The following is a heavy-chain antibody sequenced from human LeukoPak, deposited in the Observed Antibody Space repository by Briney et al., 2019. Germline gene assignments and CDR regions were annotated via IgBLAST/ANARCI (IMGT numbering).Heavy chain of an antibody. CDR3: ARDLAGYDSSGYGY. Sequence: PGGSLRLSCAASGFTFSSYSMNWVRQAPGKGLEWVSSISSSSSYIYYADSVKGRFTISRDNAKNSLYLQMNSLRAEDTAVYYCARDLAGYDSSGYGYWGQGTLVTVS. CDR2: ISSSSSYI. D-gene: IGHD3-22*01. J-gene: IGHJ4*02. V-gene: IGHV3-21*01. CDR1: GFTFSSYS.